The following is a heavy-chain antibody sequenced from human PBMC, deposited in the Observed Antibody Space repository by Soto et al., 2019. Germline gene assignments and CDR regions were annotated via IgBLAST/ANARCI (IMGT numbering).Heavy chain of an antibody. CDR2: IWYDGSNK. CDR1: GFTFSSYG. J-gene: IGHJ6*02. V-gene: IGHV3-33*01. Sequence: GGSLRLSCAASGFTFSSYGMHWVRQAPGKGLEWVAVIWYDGSNKYYADSVKGRFTISRDNSKNTLYLQMNSLRAEDTAVYYCARDGTYYDFWSTRPQGYYYYGMDVWGQGTTVTVSS. D-gene: IGHD3-3*01. CDR3: ARDGTYYDFWSTRPQGYYYYGMDV.